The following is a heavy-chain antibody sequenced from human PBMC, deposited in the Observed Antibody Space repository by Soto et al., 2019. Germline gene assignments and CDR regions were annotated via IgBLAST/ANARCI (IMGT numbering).Heavy chain of an antibody. D-gene: IGHD2-21*02. CDR3: ARGVTPIDY. CDR1: GYTFTNFG. CDR2: ISAYNGNT. Sequence: QVQLVQSGAEVKKPGASVKVSCKASGYTFTNFGISWVRQAPGQALEWMGWISAYNGNTNSAQKFQDRVTMTTDTSTSTAYMELRSLRYDDTAIYYCARGVTPIDYWGQGTLVTVSS. J-gene: IGHJ4*02. V-gene: IGHV1-18*01.